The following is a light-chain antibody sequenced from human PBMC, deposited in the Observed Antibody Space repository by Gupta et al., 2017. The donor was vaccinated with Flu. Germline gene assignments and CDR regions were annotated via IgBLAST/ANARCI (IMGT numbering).Light chain of an antibody. CDR1: QRVSNF. CDR2: AAS. V-gene: IGKV1-39*01. CDR3: QQGDSTPQT. Sequence: PSSLSASVGDRVTITCRASQRVSNFLNWYQQKPGKAPKLLIYAASTLQGGVPSRFSGSGSGTDFTLTINSLQPEDFATYYCQQGDSTPQTFGRGTTVEIK. J-gene: IGKJ4*02.